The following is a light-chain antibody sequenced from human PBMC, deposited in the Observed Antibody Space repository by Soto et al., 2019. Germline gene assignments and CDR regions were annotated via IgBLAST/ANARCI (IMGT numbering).Light chain of an antibody. J-gene: IGKJ1*01. CDR3: QQYGALPPT. V-gene: IGKV3-20*01. CDR2: NTF. CDR1: QSVVNYQ. Sequence: EVVLTQSPGTLSLSPGERATLSCRTSQSVVNYQLAWYRQKPGQAPRLLIYNTFHRATGIPDRFSGTGSETDFTLTICRLEPEDFAVYHCQQYGALPPTFGQGTKVDIK.